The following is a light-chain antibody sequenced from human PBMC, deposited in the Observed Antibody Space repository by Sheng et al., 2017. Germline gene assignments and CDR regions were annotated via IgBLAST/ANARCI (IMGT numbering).Light chain of an antibody. V-gene: IGKV1-5*03. CDR2: KAS. CDR3: QQYNTYPWT. Sequence: DIQMTQSASTLSASVGDRVTITCRASQYISVWLAWYQQKPGKAPNLLVYKASNLDSGVPSRFSGSGSGTEFTLTISSLQPDDFATCYCQQYNTYPWTFGQGTKVEIK. CDR1: QYISVW. J-gene: IGKJ1*01.